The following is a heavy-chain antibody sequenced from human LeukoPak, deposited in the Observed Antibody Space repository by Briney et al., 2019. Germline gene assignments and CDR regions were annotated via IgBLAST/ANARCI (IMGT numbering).Heavy chain of an antibody. CDR2: IRYDGSNK. CDR1: GFTFSSYG. CDR3: AKDGRSGSYVGTFDY. D-gene: IGHD1-26*01. Sequence: QPGGSLRLSCTPSGFTFSSYGMHWVRQAPGKGLEWVAFIRYDGSNKYYADSVKGRFTISRDNSKNTLYLQMNSLRAEDTAVYYCAKDGRSGSYVGTFDYWGQGTLVTVSS. J-gene: IGHJ4*02. V-gene: IGHV3-30*02.